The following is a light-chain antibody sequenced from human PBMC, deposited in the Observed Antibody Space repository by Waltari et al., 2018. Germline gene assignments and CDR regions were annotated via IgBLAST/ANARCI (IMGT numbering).Light chain of an antibody. CDR2: QIS. Sequence: DVVLTQSPLSLTVSPGQSVSISCRSSPTLLHSDGITYFSWLHQRPGQSPRRLIYQISERASGVPDRFTGSGSGTEFTLEIASVQTDDAGVYFCIQGTHWVTFGGGTKLDI. CDR1: PTLLHSDGITY. J-gene: IGKJ4*01. CDR3: IQGTHWVT. V-gene: IGKV2-30*02.